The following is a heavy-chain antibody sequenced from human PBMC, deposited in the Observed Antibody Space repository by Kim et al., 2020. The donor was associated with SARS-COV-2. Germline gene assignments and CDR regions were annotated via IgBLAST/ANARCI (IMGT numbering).Heavy chain of an antibody. CDR3: AKSESSGYFVDY. CDR1: GFTFSSYG. CDR2: ISYDGSNK. J-gene: IGHJ4*02. V-gene: IGHV3-30*18. Sequence: GGSLRLSCAASGFTFSSYGMHWVRQAPGKGLEWVAVISYDGSNKYYADSVKGRFTISRDNSKNTLYLQMNSLRAEDTAVYYCAKSESSGYFVDYWGQGTLVTVSS. D-gene: IGHD3-22*01.